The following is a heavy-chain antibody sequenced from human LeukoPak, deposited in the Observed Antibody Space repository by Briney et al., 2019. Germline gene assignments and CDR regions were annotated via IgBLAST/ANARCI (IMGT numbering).Heavy chain of an antibody. J-gene: IGHJ4*02. D-gene: IGHD6-19*01. Sequence: PSETLSLTCTVSGGSIRSYYWSWIRQPAEKGLEWIGRIYISGSTNYNPSLKSRVTTSVDTSKNQFSLKLSSVTAADTAMYYCARAPEFSSGWLLDYWGQGTLVTVSS. CDR2: IYISGST. CDR3: ARAPEFSSGWLLDY. V-gene: IGHV4-4*07. CDR1: GGSIRSYY.